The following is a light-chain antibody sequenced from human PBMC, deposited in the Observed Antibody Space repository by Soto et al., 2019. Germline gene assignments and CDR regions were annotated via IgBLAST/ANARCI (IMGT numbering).Light chain of an antibody. CDR3: QQYGRSPPRFT. CDR2: AAS. J-gene: IGKJ3*01. Sequence: EIVLTQSPGTLSLSPGERATLSCRASQSVSSDYLAWYQHKPGQAPRLLIYAASSRATGTPDRFSGSGSGPDFTLTISRLEPEDFAVYYCQQYGRSPPRFTFGPGTKVDIK. V-gene: IGKV3-20*01. CDR1: QSVSSDY.